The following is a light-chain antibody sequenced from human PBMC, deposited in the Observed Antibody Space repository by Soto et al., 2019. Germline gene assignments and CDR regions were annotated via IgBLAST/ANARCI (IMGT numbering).Light chain of an antibody. CDR1: QGISSY. J-gene: IGKJ3*01. Sequence: DIQLTQSPSFLSASVGDRVTISCRASQGISSYLAWYQQKPGKAPKLLIYAASTLQSGVPSRFSGSGSGTEFPLTSGSLQPEDFATYYCQQVKTYPVSFGPWTKVDSK. CDR2: AAS. V-gene: IGKV1-9*01. CDR3: QQVKTYPVS.